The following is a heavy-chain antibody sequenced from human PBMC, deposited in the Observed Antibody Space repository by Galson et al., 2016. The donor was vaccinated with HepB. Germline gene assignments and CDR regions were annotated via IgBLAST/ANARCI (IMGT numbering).Heavy chain of an antibody. CDR3: AKDGRIYCSSASCHDHFHY. J-gene: IGHJ4*02. V-gene: IGHV3-30*18. CDR1: GFTFSSYG. D-gene: IGHD2-2*01. Sequence: SLRLSCAASGFTFSSYGTHWVRQAPGKGLEWVAFISYDGSNKKYADSVQGRFTISRDNSKKTLYLQMNSLRAEDTAVYYCAKDGRIYCSSASCHDHFHYWGQGTLVTVSS. CDR2: ISYDGSNK.